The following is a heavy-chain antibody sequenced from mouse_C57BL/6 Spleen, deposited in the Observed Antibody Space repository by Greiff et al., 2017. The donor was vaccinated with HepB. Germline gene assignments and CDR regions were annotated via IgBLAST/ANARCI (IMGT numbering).Heavy chain of an antibody. Sequence: QVQLKQSGAELVRPGTSVKMSCKASGYTFTNYWIGWAKQRPGHGLEWIGDIYPGGGYTNYNEKFKGKATLTADKSSSTAYMQFSSLTSEDSAIYYCARLNYPHAMDYWGQGTSVTVSS. CDR1: GYTFTNYW. CDR2: IYPGGGYT. V-gene: IGHV1-63*01. D-gene: IGHD2-1*01. CDR3: ARLNYPHAMDY. J-gene: IGHJ4*01.